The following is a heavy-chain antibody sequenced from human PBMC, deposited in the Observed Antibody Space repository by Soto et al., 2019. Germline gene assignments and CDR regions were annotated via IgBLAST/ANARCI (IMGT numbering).Heavy chain of an antibody. J-gene: IGHJ6*03. CDR1: GASMKTYY. CDR2: FYYSGLT. V-gene: IGHV4-59*08. D-gene: IGHD3-22*01. Sequence: SETLDITCAVCGASMKTYYWSWIRQPPGKGLEWIGYFYYSGLTNYNPSLKSRVTISLDTSKNQFSLKLSSVTAADTAVYFCARGNTHGYYYMDVWGRGTTVTVSS. CDR3: ARGNTHGYYYMDV.